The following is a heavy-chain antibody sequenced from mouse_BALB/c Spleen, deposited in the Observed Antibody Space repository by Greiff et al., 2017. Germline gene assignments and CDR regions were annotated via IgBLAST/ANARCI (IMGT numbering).Heavy chain of an antibody. J-gene: IGHJ3*01. V-gene: IGHV5-4*02. CDR2: ISDGGSYT. CDR1: GFTFSDYY. Sequence: EVQVVESGGGLVKPGGSLKLSCAASGFTFSDYYLYWVRQTPEKRLEWVATISDGGSYTYYPDSVKGRFTISRDNAKNNLYLQMSSLKSEDTAMYYCARDQGASFAYWGQGTLVTVSA. D-gene: IGHD3-2*02. CDR3: ARDQGASFAY.